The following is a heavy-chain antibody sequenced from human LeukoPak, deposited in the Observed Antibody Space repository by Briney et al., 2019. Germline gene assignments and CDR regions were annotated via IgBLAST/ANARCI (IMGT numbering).Heavy chain of an antibody. CDR3: AREGGLGSLDY. V-gene: IGHV3-7*01. CDR1: GFTFSSYW. Sequence: GGSLRLSCAASGFTFSSYWMSWVRQAPGKGLEWVANIKQDGSEKCYVDSVKGRFTISRDNAKNSLYLQMNSLRAEDTAVYYCAREGGLGSLDYWGQGTLVTVSS. D-gene: IGHD3-10*01. CDR2: IKQDGSEK. J-gene: IGHJ4*02.